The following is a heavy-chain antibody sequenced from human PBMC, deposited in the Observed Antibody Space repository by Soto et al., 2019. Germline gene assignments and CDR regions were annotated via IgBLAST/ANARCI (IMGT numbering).Heavy chain of an antibody. CDR1: GGSISSGGYY. V-gene: IGHV4-31*03. CDR2: IYYSGST. J-gene: IGHJ4*02. D-gene: IGHD3-3*01. Sequence: QVQLQESGPGLVKPSQTLSLTCTVSGGSISSGGYYWSWIRQHPGKGLEWIGYIYYSGSTNYNPSLKSRVTMSADTSKNQVSLKLSSVTAADSAVYYCAKHPGYDFRSGLGYFDDWGQGTLVTVS. CDR3: AKHPGYDFRSGLGYFDD.